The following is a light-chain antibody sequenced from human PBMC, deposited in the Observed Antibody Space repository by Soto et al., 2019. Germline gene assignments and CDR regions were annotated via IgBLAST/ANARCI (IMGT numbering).Light chain of an antibody. CDR3: QQYGTSPRT. CDR1: QSVSNSY. J-gene: IGKJ2*01. CDR2: GAS. V-gene: IGKV3-20*01. Sequence: EIVLTQSPATLSLSPGERASLSCRASQSVSNSYLAWYQQKPGQAPRLLIFGASNRATGIPDRFGGSGSGTDFTLNISRLEPEDFAVYYCQQYGTSPRTFGQGTKLEIK.